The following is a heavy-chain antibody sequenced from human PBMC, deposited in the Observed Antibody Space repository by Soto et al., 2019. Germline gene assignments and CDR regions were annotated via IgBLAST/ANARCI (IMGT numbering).Heavy chain of an antibody. CDR2: IHNRGSP. Sequence: QVQLQESGPGLVRPSQTLSLTCSVSGASIYNGGYFWSWIRQSPGKGRQWIGHIHNRGSPYNNPSLKSRVTLSANASMNLFSLALTSVTAADTAMYYCARGSTTEKVASWGQGILVSVSS. CDR1: GASIYNGGYF. CDR3: ARGSTTEKVAS. V-gene: IGHV4-30-4*01. J-gene: IGHJ5*01.